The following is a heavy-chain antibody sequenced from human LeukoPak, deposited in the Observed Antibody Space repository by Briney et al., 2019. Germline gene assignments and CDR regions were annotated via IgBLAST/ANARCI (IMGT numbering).Heavy chain of an antibody. Sequence: ASVKVSCKASGYTFSDHYIHWVRQAPGQGLEWMGWINPNGGATRYVQKFQGRVTMTRDTSISTAYMELTRLRSDDTAVYYCARDSTLNTFEYWGQGTLVTVSS. D-gene: IGHD2/OR15-2a*01. CDR1: GYTFSDHY. CDR3: ARDSTLNTFEY. CDR2: INPNGGAT. J-gene: IGHJ4*02. V-gene: IGHV1-2*02.